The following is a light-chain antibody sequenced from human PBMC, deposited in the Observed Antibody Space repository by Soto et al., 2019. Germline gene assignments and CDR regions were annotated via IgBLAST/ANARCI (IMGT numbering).Light chain of an antibody. Sequence: DIQMTQSPSSLSASLGDSVTITCRASQGIGNYLAWYQLQPGKVPKLLIYAASTLQSGVPSRFSGSGSGTDFTLTISSLQPEDGATYFCQKYNSAPRTFGQGTKVEI. CDR3: QKYNSAPRT. CDR1: QGIGNY. J-gene: IGKJ1*01. V-gene: IGKV1-27*01. CDR2: AAS.